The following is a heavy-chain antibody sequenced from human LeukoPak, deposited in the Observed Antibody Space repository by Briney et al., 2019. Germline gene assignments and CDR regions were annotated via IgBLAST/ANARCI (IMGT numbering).Heavy chain of an antibody. CDR1: GGSFCGYY. D-gene: IGHD2-15*01. Sequence: SETLSLTSAVYGGSFCGYYWSWIRPPPGRGRGCRGEIKHGGSTNYDPYLQSRVTISVGTAKTQFYLTLSSVSAADTAVYYCARHRSKYCSGGSGYGMRGFEIWGQGTMFTVSS. V-gene: IGHV4-34*01. CDR2: IKHGGST. J-gene: IGHJ3*02. CDR3: ARHRSKYCSGGSGYGMRGFEI.